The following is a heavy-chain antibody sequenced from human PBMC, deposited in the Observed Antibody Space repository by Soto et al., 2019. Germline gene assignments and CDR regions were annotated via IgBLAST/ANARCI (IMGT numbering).Heavy chain of an antibody. V-gene: IGHV1-18*01. D-gene: IGHD3-10*02. CDR3: APAMTLTQHVFGGYYYGMAV. CDR2: ISAYNGNT. CDR1: GYTFTRYG. Sequence: QVQLVQSGAEVKKPGASVKVSCKASGYTFTRYGISWVRQAPGQGPEWMGWISAYNGNTNYAQKLQGRVTMTTDIDTSTRCSELWSLISDDTAGYYCAPAMTLTQHVFGGYYYGMAVRGQGTTGTVSS. J-gene: IGHJ6*02.